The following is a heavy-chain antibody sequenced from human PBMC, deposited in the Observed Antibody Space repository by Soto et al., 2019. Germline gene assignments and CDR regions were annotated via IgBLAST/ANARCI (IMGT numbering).Heavy chain of an antibody. CDR1: GFTFSSYW. J-gene: IGHJ3*02. CDR2: IKQDGSEK. CDR3: ARENGPKLERLIDRHEGDAFDI. Sequence: GGSLRLSCAASGFTFSSYWMSWVRQAPGKGLEWVANIKQDGSEKYYVDSVKGRFTISRDNAKNSLYLQMNSLRAEDTAVYYCARENGPKLERLIDRHEGDAFDIWGQGTMVTVSS. D-gene: IGHD1-1*01. V-gene: IGHV3-7*01.